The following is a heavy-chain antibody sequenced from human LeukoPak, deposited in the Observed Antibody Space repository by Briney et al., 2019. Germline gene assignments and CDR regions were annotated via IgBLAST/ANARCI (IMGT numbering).Heavy chain of an antibody. CDR3: ARGVHDYADKRFDY. J-gene: IGHJ4*02. D-gene: IGHD4-17*01. V-gene: IGHV4-59*01. CDR1: GDSISGFY. CDR2: IYYSGST. Sequence: PSETLSLTCTVSGDSISGFYCSWIRQPPGKGLEWIGYIYYSGSTYYNPSLKSRVTISVDTSKNQFSLKLTPVTAADTAVYYCARGVHDYADKRFDYWGQGTLVTVSS.